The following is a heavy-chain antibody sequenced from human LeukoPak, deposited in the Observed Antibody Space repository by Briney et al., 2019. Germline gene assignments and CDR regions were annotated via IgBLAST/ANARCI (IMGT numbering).Heavy chain of an antibody. D-gene: IGHD5-18*01. CDR1: GFTFSSYS. CDR3: ARDSDRGYSYGIDY. J-gene: IGHJ4*02. CDR2: ISSSSSYI. V-gene: IGHV3-21*01. Sequence: GGSLRLSCVVSGFTFSSYSMNWVRQAPGKGLEWVSSISSSSSYIYYADSVKGRFTISRDNAKNSLYLQMNSLRAEDTAVYYCARDSDRGYSYGIDYWGQGTLVTVSS.